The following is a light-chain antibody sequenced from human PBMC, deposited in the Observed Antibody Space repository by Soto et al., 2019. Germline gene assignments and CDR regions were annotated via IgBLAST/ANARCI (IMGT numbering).Light chain of an antibody. CDR1: QSVTNNY. Sequence: DIVLTQSPGTLSLSPGERATISCRASQSVTNNYLSWYQQKPGQAPKLLIYGASSRDTGIPDSFSGSESGTDFIFTISSLEPEDFAVSYCHQDGSSPPRTFGQGTKGEIK. V-gene: IGKV3-20*01. J-gene: IGKJ1*01. CDR2: GAS. CDR3: HQDGSSPPRT.